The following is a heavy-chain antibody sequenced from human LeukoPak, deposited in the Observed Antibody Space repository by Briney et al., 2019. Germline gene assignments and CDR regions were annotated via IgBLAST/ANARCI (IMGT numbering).Heavy chain of an antibody. J-gene: IGHJ4*02. CDR3: ARDESVVPATPLNDY. V-gene: IGHV3-23*01. Sequence: GGSLRLSCAAAGFTFSSHAMSWVRQAPGQGLEWVSTISGNGGRTYYADSVKGRFTISRDNSMNTLYLQMSSLRAEDTAVYYCARDESVVPATPLNDYWGQGTLVTVSS. D-gene: IGHD2-2*01. CDR1: GFTFSSHA. CDR2: ISGNGGRT.